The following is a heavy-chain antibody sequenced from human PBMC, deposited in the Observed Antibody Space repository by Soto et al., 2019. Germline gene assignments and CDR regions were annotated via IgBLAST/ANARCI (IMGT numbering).Heavy chain of an antibody. CDR2: MIPNSGNT. J-gene: IGHJ5*02. CDR1: GYTFTSYD. V-gene: IGHV1-8*01. CDR3: ARVEGYCSGGSCYLWFDP. D-gene: IGHD2-15*01. Sequence: QVQLVQSGAEVKKPGASVKVSCKASGYTFTSYDINWVRQATGQGLEWMGWMIPNSGNTGYAQKFQGRVTMTRNTSISTAYMELSSLRSEDTAVYYCARVEGYCSGGSCYLWFDPWGQGTLVTVSS.